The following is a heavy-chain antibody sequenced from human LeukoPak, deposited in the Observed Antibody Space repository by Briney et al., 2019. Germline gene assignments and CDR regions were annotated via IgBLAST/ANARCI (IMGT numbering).Heavy chain of an antibody. CDR1: GFTFSSYA. J-gene: IGHJ4*02. CDR2: ISYDGSNK. CDR3: ARDRSLDY. Sequence: GGSLRLSCAASGFTFSSYAMHWVRQAPGKGLEWVAVISYDGSNKYYADSVKGRFTISGDNSKNTLYLQMNSLRAEDTAVYYCARDRSLDYWGQGTLVTVSS. V-gene: IGHV3-30-3*01.